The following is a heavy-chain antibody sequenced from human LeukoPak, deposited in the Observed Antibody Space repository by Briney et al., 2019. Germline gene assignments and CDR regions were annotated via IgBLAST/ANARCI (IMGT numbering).Heavy chain of an antibody. V-gene: IGHV1-8*03. CDR1: GYTFTSYD. D-gene: IGHD2-2*01. J-gene: IGHJ6*03. CDR2: MNPNSGNT. Sequence: ASVKVSCKASGYTFTSYDINWVRQATGQGLEWMGWMNPNSGNTGYAQKFQGRVTITRNTPISTAYMELSSLRSEDTAVYYCAPQYCSSTSCQAGGYYYMDVWGKGTTVTVSS. CDR3: APQYCSSTSCQAGGYYYMDV.